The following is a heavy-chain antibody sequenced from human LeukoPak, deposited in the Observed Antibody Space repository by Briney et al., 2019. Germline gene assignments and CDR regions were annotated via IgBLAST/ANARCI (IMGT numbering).Heavy chain of an antibody. CDR3: AREVAAVAVDWFDP. J-gene: IGHJ5*02. V-gene: IGHV4-4*02. CDR1: GGSISSTTW. CDR2: IYHSGST. D-gene: IGHD6-13*01. Sequence: SGTLSLTCTVSGGSISSTTWWTWVRQPPGKVLEWIGEIYHSGSTNDNPSLNIRVTISVYNSNNQFSLNLTSVTAADTAVYYCAREVAAVAVDWFDPWGQGTLVTVSS.